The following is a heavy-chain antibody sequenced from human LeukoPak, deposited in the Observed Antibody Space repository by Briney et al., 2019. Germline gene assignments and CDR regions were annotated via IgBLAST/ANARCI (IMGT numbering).Heavy chain of an antibody. CDR2: ISGGGGST. CDR3: AKDSSPYYYDSSGYYPYWYFDL. Sequence: GGSLRLSCAASGFTFSSYAMSWVRQAPGKGLEWVSAISGGGGSTYYADSVKGRFTISRDNSKNTLYLQMNSLRAEDTAVYYCAKDSSPYYYDSSGYYPYWYFDLWGRGTLVTGSS. D-gene: IGHD3-22*01. V-gene: IGHV3-23*01. J-gene: IGHJ2*01. CDR1: GFTFSSYA.